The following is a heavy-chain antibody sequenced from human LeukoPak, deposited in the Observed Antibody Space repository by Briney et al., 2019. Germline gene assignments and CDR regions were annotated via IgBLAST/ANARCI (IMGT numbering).Heavy chain of an antibody. V-gene: IGHV1-2*02. D-gene: IGHD2-2*02. Sequence: GASVKVSCKASGYTFTGYYMHWVRQAPGQGLEWMGWINPNSGGTNYAQKLQGRVTMTTDTSTSTAHMELRSLRSDDTAVYYCARGSVVPAAIEPWGQGALVTVSS. CDR1: GYTFTGYY. CDR3: ARGSVVPAAIEP. CDR2: INPNSGGT. J-gene: IGHJ5*02.